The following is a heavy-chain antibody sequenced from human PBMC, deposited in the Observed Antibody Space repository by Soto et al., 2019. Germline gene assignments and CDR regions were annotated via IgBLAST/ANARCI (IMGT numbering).Heavy chain of an antibody. Sequence: PGESLKSSCRGSGYTFNTYWIGWVRQMPGKGLEWMGFIYPGDSDTTYSPSFQGQVTISVDKSISTAYLQWSSLKVSDTAIYYCARQKLWMAAINHDAFDVWGQGTKVTVSS. J-gene: IGHJ3*01. V-gene: IGHV5-51*01. CDR3: ARQKLWMAAINHDAFDV. CDR2: IYPGDSDT. D-gene: IGHD2-21*01. CDR1: GYTFNTYW.